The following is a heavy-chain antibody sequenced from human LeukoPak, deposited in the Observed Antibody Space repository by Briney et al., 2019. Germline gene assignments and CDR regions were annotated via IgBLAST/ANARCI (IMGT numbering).Heavy chain of an antibody. CDR3: AKDLPAGEWPEDNTWYYFDY. J-gene: IGHJ4*02. D-gene: IGHD3-16*01. CDR2: ISGSGGSA. CDR1: GFTFSSYA. V-gene: IGHV3-23*01. Sequence: PGGSLRLSCAASGFTFSSYAMSWVRQAPGKGLEWVSAISGSGGSAYYADSVKGRFTISRDNSKNTLYLQMNSLRAEDTAVYYCAKDLPAGEWPEDNTWYYFDYWGQGTLVTVSS.